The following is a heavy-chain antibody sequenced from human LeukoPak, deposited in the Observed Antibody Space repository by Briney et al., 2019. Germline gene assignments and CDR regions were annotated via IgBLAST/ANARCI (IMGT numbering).Heavy chain of an antibody. CDR3: ARAQRGSYTFDY. CDR1: GGSISSGGYY. V-gene: IGHV4-31*03. D-gene: IGHD1-26*01. CDR2: IYYSGST. Sequence: SQTLSLTCTVSGGSISSGGYYWSWIRQHPGKGLEWIGYIYYSGSTYYNPSLKSRVTISVDTSKNQFSLKLSPVTAADTAVYYCARAQRGSYTFDYWGQGTLVTVSS. J-gene: IGHJ4*02.